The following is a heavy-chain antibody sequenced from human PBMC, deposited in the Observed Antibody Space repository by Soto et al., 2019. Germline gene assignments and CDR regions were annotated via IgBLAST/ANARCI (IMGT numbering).Heavy chain of an antibody. CDR1: IFMFEKYA. CDR2: ISDSGGAT. J-gene: IGHJ4*02. D-gene: IGHD2-8*01. Sequence: PGGSLRLSCAASIFMFEKYAMNWVRQAPGKGLEWVSSISDSGGATHYADSVKGRFTISRDNSKNILYLDMHTLRVEDTAVYFCAKDLMRCTNNMCFRTYPMDSWGQGKLVTVYS. V-gene: IGHV3-23*01. CDR3: AKDLMRCTNNMCFRTYPMDS.